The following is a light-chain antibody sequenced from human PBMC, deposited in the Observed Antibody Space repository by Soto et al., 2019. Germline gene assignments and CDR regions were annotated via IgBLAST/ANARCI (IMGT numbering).Light chain of an antibody. CDR3: MQGTHLPKT. V-gene: IGKV2-30*02. Sequence: DVVMTQSPLSLPVSLGQPASISCRSSQGLVHGDGNTYLNWFQQRPGQSPRRLIYDVSNRDSGVPDRFSGSGSGTEFTLKISRVEAEDVGVYVCMQGTHLPKTFGQGTKVEIK. J-gene: IGKJ1*01. CDR1: QGLVHGDGNTY. CDR2: DVS.